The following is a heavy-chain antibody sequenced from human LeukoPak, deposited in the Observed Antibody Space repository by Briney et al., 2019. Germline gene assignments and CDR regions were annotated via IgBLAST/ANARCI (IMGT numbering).Heavy chain of an antibody. V-gene: IGHV3-7*01. Sequence: PGGSLRLSCAASGFTFGSYWMSWVRQAPGKGLEWVANIKQDGSEKYYVDSVKGRFTISRDNAKNSLYLQMNSLRAEDTAVYYCARGGYSSGWYDWSAFDIWGQGTMVTVSS. J-gene: IGHJ3*02. CDR3: ARGGYSSGWYDWSAFDI. CDR2: IKQDGSEK. D-gene: IGHD6-19*01. CDR1: GFTFGSYW.